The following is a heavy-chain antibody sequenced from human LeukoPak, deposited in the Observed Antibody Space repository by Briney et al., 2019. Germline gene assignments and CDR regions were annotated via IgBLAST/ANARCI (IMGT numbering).Heavy chain of an antibody. Sequence: ASVKVSCKASGYTFTGYYMHWVRQAPGQGLEWMGWINPNSGGTNYAQKFQGRVTMTRDTSISKAYMELSRLRSDDTAVYYCARGQVTIFGVGGSWFDPWGQGTLVTVSS. CDR2: INPNSGGT. CDR1: GYTFTGYY. CDR3: ARGQVTIFGVGGSWFDP. J-gene: IGHJ5*02. V-gene: IGHV1-2*02. D-gene: IGHD3-3*01.